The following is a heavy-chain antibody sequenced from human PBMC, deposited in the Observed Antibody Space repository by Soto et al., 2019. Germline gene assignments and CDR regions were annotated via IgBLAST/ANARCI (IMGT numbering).Heavy chain of an antibody. D-gene: IGHD1-7*01. V-gene: IGHV3-11*01. CDR1: GFDFSDYY. CDR2: ISGSGATI. CDR3: VKIRKNYRAEYFQD. J-gene: IGHJ1*01. Sequence: PGVSLRLSCAVSGFDFSDYYMSWIRQAPGKGLEWLSYISGSGATIYYADSVKGRFTISRDNVDDSLSLHMNNLRGDDTAIHYCVKIRKNYRAEYFQDWGQGTLVTVSS.